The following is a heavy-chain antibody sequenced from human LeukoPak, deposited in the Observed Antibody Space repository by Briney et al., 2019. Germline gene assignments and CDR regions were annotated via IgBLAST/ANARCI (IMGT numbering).Heavy chain of an antibody. CDR2: IYYSGST. CDR1: GRSISSSSYY. CDR3: ARGPGSSFGPYYFDY. D-gene: IGHD6-6*01. J-gene: IGHJ4*02. V-gene: IGHV4-39*07. Sequence: PSETLSLTCTVSGRSISSSSYYWGWIRQPPGKGLEWIGSIYYSGSTYYNPSLKSRVTISVDTSKNQFSLKLSSVTAADTAVYYCARGPGSSFGPYYFDYWGQGTLVTVSS.